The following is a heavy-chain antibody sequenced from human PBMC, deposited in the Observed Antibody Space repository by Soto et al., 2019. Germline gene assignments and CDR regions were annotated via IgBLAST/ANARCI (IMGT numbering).Heavy chain of an antibody. CDR1: GFTFSSYG. CDR3: AKERYSSSSPDFDY. J-gene: IGHJ4*02. V-gene: IGHV3-30*18. CDR2: ISYDGSNK. Sequence: QVQLVESGGGVVQPGRSLRLSCAASGFTFSSYGMHWVRHAPGKGLEWVAVISYDGSNKYYADSVKGRFTISRDNSKNSLYLQMNSLRTEDTAVYYCAKERYSSSSPDFDYWGQGTLVTVSS. D-gene: IGHD6-6*01.